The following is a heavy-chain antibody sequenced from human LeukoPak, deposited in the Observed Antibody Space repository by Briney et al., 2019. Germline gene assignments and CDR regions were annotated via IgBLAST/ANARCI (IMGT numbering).Heavy chain of an antibody. V-gene: IGHV3-30*18. CDR3: AKASGEAYYYEMDV. D-gene: IGHD2-15*01. CDR1: GFTFSNFG. Sequence: GTSLRLSCAAHGFTFSNFGMHWVRQAPGKGLEWVAFISYAESNKFYADSVKGRFTISRDNSKYTLSLHVNSLRTEDTAVYYCAKASGEAYYYEMDVWGQGTTVTVSS. CDR2: ISYAESNK. J-gene: IGHJ6*02.